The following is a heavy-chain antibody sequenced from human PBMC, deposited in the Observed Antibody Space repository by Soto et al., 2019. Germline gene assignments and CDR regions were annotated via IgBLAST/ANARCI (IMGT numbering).Heavy chain of an antibody. CDR1: GDTVNSDNYY. CDR2: IYSSGNT. Sequence: KPSETLALTCTASGDTVNSDNYYWTWKRKPPGKGLEGIGYIYSSGNTNYNPSLKSRVTISLDTSSNQFSLKLTSVTAADTAVYYCGREIRGFSRAFDYWGQGILVTVSS. J-gene: IGHJ4*02. V-gene: IGHV4-61*01. CDR3: GREIRGFSRAFDY. D-gene: IGHD3-10*01.